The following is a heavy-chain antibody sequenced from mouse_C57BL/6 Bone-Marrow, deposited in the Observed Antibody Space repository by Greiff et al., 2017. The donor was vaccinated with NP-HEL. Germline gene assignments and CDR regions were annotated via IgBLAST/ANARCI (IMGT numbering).Heavy chain of an antibody. CDR1: GFSFNTYA. CDR2: IRSKSNNYAT. CDR3: VRHDWTPFAY. V-gene: IGHV10-1*01. J-gene: IGHJ3*01. D-gene: IGHD2-13*01. Sequence: EVQLVESGGGLVQPKGSLKLSCAASGFSFNTYAMNWVRQAPGKGLEWVARIRSKSNNYATYYADSVKDRFTISRDDSESMLYLQMNNLKTEDTAMYYCVRHDWTPFAYWGQGTLVTVSA.